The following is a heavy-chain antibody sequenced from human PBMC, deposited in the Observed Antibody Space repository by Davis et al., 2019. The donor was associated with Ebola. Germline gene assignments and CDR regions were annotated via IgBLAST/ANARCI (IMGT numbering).Heavy chain of an antibody. J-gene: IGHJ4*02. V-gene: IGHV1-8*01. CDR2: MNPNSGNT. CDR1: GYTFTSHD. D-gene: IGHD1-26*01. CDR3: ARDSPGVVGANDFDY. Sequence: AASVKVSCKASGYTFTSHDINWVRQATGQGLEWVGWMNPNSGNTGYAQKFQGRVNMTRNTSINTAYMELSSLRSEDTAVYFCARDSPGVVGANDFDYWGQGSLVTVSS.